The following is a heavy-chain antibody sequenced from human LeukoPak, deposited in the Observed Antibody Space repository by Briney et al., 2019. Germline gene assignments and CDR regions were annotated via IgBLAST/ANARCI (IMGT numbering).Heavy chain of an antibody. Sequence: PGGSLRLSCAASGFTFSSYAMSWVRQAPGKGLEWVSGISGSGGSTDYADSVKGRFTISRDNSKNTLYLQMNSLRAEDTAVYYCAKAGSGSSLYYYYMDVWGKGTTVTVSS. CDR3: AKAGSGSSLYYYYMDV. D-gene: IGHD3-3*01. V-gene: IGHV3-23*01. CDR2: ISGSGGST. J-gene: IGHJ6*03. CDR1: GFTFSSYA.